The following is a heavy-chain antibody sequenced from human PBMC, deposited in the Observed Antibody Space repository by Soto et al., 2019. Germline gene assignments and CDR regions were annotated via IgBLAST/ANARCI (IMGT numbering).Heavy chain of an antibody. D-gene: IGHD1-26*01. CDR3: AKDGLWGATAGNWFDS. V-gene: IGHV3-23*01. J-gene: IGHJ5*01. CDR2: ISASGGST. CDR1: GFAFNTNA. Sequence: GGSLRLSCAASGFAFNTNAMNWVRQAPGEGLEWVSGISASGGSTYYADSVKGRFSISRDNSKNTLYLQMNSLRADDTAIYYCAKDGLWGATAGNWFDSLGQGNLLTVSS.